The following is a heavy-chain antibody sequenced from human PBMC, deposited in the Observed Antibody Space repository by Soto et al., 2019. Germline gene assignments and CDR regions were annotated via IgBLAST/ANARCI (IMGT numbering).Heavy chain of an antibody. V-gene: IGHV4-59*08. CDR3: ASSSPFHY. J-gene: IGHJ4*02. CDR1: GGSISSYY. CDR2: IYYSGST. D-gene: IGHD6-6*01. Sequence: TSETLSLTCTVSGGSISSYYWSWIRQPPGKGLEWIGYIYYSGSTNYNPSLKSRVTISVDTSRNQFSLKLTSVTAADTGVYYCASSSPFHYWGPGILVTVSS.